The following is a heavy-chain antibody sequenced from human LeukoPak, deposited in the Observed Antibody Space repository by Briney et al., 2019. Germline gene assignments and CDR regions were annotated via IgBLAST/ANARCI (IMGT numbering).Heavy chain of an antibody. J-gene: IGHJ3*02. CDR1: GGSISNYY. D-gene: IGHD3-16*01. Sequence: SETLSLTCSVSGGSISNYYWNWLRQPAGKGLEWIGRIYASGSSRYNPSFKGRVTMSADTSKNQVSLNVTSVTAADTAVYFCARDQSGSGGHNNDAFDIWGQGTVVTVSS. CDR2: IYASGSS. V-gene: IGHV4-4*07. CDR3: ARDQSGSGGHNNDAFDI.